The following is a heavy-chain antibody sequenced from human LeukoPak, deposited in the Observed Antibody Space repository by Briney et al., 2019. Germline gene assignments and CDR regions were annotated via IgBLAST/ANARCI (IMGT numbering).Heavy chain of an antibody. CDR3: ARDDNSEYSDDAFDI. Sequence: PSETLSLTCSVSGASTSSYYWSWLRQPAGKGLEWIGRIHTRGGTEYNPSLKCRVTMSVDTSKNQFSLKLTSVTAADTAVYFCARDDNSEYSDDAFDIWGQGTLVTVSS. V-gene: IGHV4-4*07. CDR1: GASTSSYY. J-gene: IGHJ3*02. D-gene: IGHD2/OR15-2a*01. CDR2: IHTRGGT.